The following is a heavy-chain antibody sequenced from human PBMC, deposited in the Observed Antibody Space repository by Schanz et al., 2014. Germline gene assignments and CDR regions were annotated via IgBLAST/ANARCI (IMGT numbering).Heavy chain of an antibody. J-gene: IGHJ4*02. CDR1: GFTFSRYW. V-gene: IGHV3-7*01. CDR3: AREGDGGFDY. CDR2: IKQDGRDK. Sequence: EVQLVESGGGLVQPGGSLRLSCVASGFTFSRYWKSWVRQAPGKGLEWVANIKQDGRDKDYVDSVKGRFTISRDNAKNSVFLQMNSLRGEDTAVYYCAREGDGGFDYWGQGTLVTVSS. D-gene: IGHD2-21*01.